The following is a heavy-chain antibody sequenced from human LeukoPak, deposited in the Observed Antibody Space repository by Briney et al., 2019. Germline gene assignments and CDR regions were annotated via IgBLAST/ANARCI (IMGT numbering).Heavy chain of an antibody. CDR1: GGSISSSSYY. CDR2: IYYSGST. CDR3: ATLSRWDDCDSSGTPRY. V-gene: IGHV4-39*01. Sequence: SETLSLTCTVSGGSISSSSYYWGWIRQPPGKGLEWIGSIYYSGSTYYNPSLKSRVTISVDTSKNQFSLKLSSVTAADTAVYYCATLSRWDDCDSSGTPRYWGQGTLVTVSS. J-gene: IGHJ4*02. D-gene: IGHD3-22*01.